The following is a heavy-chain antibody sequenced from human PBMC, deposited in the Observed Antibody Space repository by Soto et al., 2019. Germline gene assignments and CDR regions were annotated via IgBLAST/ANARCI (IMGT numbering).Heavy chain of an antibody. CDR1: GFSLSTSGVG. J-gene: IGHJ2*01. V-gene: IGHV2-5*02. CDR3: AHGYYDFWSGYYPYWYFDL. Sequence: QITLKESGPTLVKPTQTLTLTCTFSGFSLSTSGVGVGWIRQPPGKALEWLALIYWDDHKRYSPSLKSRLTITKDTSKNQVDLTMTNMDPVDTATYYCAHGYYDFWSGYYPYWYFDLWGRGTLVTVSS. D-gene: IGHD3-3*01. CDR2: IYWDDHK.